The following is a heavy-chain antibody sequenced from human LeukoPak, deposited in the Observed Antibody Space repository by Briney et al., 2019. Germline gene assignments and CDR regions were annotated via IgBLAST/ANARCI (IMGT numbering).Heavy chain of an antibody. V-gene: IGHV3-23*01. CDR3: AKRRGLELLYYYYMDV. Sequence: GGTLRLCCAASGSTFSSYGMSWVRQAPGKGLEWVSAITGSGGSTYYADSVKGRFTISRDNSKNTLYLQMNSLRAEDTAVYYCAKRRGLELLYYYYMDVWGKGTTVTVSS. CDR2: ITGSGGST. D-gene: IGHD1-7*01. J-gene: IGHJ6*03. CDR1: GSTFSSYG.